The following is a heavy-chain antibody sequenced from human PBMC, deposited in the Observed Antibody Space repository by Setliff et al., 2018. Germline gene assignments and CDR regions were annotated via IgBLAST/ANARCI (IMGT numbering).Heavy chain of an antibody. V-gene: IGHV1-18*01. J-gene: IGHJ4*02. Sequence: ASVKVSCKASGYTFISYGISWVRQAPGQGLEWMGWISAYNGNTDYAQNFQGRVTMTTDTSTSTAYMEMRSLRSDDTAVYFCVRVPRLERIMPTFDYWGQGTLVTVSS. CDR1: GYTFISYG. D-gene: IGHD3-3*01. CDR3: VRVPRLERIMPTFDY. CDR2: ISAYNGNT.